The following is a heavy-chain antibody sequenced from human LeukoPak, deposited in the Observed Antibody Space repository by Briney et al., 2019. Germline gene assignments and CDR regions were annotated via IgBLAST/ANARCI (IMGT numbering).Heavy chain of an antibody. CDR1: GFTFNRNG. D-gene: IGHD3-10*01. V-gene: IGHV3-33*01. CDR3: ARDSGKNSPDY. CDR2: IWYDGSK. Sequence: PGRSLRLSCAASGFTFNRNGMHWVRQAPGKGLEWVAVIWYDGSKYHADSVKGRFTISRDNSKNTLYLQMNSLRAEDTGIYYCARDSGKNSPDYWGQGTLVTVSS. J-gene: IGHJ4*02.